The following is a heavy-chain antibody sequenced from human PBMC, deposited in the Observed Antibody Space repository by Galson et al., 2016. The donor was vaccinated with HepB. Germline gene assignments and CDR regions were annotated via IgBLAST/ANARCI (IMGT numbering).Heavy chain of an antibody. Sequence: TLSLTCTVSGDSLTRGSFYWTWIRQLPGKGLEWIGYIYHSGNSHYNPSLKSRVTMSVDTSKNQFSLNLTSVTAADTAVCYCARAPGSFDIWGRGTMVTVSS. CDR3: ARAPGSFDI. CDR2: IYHSGNS. V-gene: IGHV4-31*03. CDR1: GDSLTRGSFY. J-gene: IGHJ3*02.